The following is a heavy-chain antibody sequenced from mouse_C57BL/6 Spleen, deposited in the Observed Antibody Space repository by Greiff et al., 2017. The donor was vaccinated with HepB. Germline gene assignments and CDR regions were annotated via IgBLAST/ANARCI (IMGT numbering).Heavy chain of an antibody. D-gene: IGHD1-1*01. J-gene: IGHJ4*01. CDR3: TRITTVVPHAMDY. Sequence: VQLQQSGAELVRPGASVTLSCKASGYTFTDYEMHWVKQTPVHGLEWIGAIDPETGGTAYNQKFKGKAILTADKSYSTAYMELRSLTSEDSAVYYCTRITTVVPHAMDYWGQGTSVTVSS. CDR1: GYTFTDYE. V-gene: IGHV1-15*01. CDR2: IDPETGGT.